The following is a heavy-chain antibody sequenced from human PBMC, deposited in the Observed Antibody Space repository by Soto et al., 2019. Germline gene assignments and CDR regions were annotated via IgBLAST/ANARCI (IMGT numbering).Heavy chain of an antibody. Sequence: QITLKESGPTLVKPTQTLTLTCTFSGFSLSTSGVDVGWIRQPPGKALEWLALIYWDDDKRYSPSLKSRLTITKDTSXNQXXXXXXXMXXXXTAXXYXXXXXPYSNSPEYFFDYWGQGTLVTVSS. J-gene: IGHJ4*02. CDR3: XXXXPYSNSPEYFFDY. CDR1: GFSLSTSGVD. CDR2: IYWDDDK. V-gene: IGHV2-5*02. D-gene: IGHD6-6*01.